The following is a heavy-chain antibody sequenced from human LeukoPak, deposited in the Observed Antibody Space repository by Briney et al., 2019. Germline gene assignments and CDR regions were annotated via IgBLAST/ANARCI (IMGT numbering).Heavy chain of an antibody. Sequence: SETLSLTCAVYGGSFSGYYWSWIRQPPGKGLEWIGEINHSGSTNYNPSLKSRVAISVDTSKNQFSLKLSSVTAADTAVYYCARGGWFGELLIRFDPWGQGTLVTVSS. CDR1: GGSFSGYY. J-gene: IGHJ5*02. CDR3: ARGGWFGELLIRFDP. V-gene: IGHV4-34*01. D-gene: IGHD3-10*01. CDR2: INHSGST.